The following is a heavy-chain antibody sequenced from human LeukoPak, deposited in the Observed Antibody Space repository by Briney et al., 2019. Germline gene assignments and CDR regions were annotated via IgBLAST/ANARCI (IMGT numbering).Heavy chain of an antibody. CDR3: AREPLYYDFWSGYPH. CDR1: GYTFTSYG. V-gene: IGHV1-18*01. CDR2: ISAYNGNT. J-gene: IGHJ4*02. Sequence: AASVKVSCKASGYTFTSYGISWVRQAPGQGLEWMGWISAYNGNTNYAQKPQGRVTMTTDTSTSTAYMELRSLRSDDTAVYYCAREPLYYDFWSGYPHWGQGTLVTVSS. D-gene: IGHD3-3*01.